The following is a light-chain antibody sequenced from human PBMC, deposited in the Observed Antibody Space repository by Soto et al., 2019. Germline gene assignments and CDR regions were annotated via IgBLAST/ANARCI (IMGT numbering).Light chain of an antibody. J-gene: IGKJ3*01. V-gene: IGKV3-11*01. CDR2: DTS. Sequence: EIVLTQSPATLSLSPGERATLSCRASQSIRNYLAWYQQKPGQAPRLLIYDTSNRATGIPARFSGSGFGTDFTLTISSLEPEDCAVYYCQHRSNWPQTFGPGTKVDI. CDR3: QHRSNWPQT. CDR1: QSIRNY.